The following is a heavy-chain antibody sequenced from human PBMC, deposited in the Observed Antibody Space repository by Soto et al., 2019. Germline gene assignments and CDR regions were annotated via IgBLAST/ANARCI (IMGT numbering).Heavy chain of an antibody. Sequence: QVQLVESGGGVVQPGRSLRLSCAASGFTFSSYGMHWVRQAPGKGLEWVAVISYDGSNKYYADSVKGRFTISRDNSKNTLYLQMNSLRAEDTAVYYCAKVLRPGDLPDYYYGMDVWGQGTTVTVSS. CDR3: AKVLRPGDLPDYYYGMDV. D-gene: IGHD7-27*01. V-gene: IGHV3-30*18. CDR2: ISYDGSNK. CDR1: GFTFSSYG. J-gene: IGHJ6*02.